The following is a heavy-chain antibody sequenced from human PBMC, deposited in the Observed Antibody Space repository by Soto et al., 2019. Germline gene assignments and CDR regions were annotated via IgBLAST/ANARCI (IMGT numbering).Heavy chain of an antibody. D-gene: IGHD5-18*01. Sequence: ASVKVSCKASGGTFSSYAISWVRQAPGQGLEWMGGIIPIFGTANYAQKFQGRVTITADESTSTAYMELSSLRSEDTAVYYCARDPQVDTAMVNYYYGMDVWGQGTTVTVSS. CDR1: GGTFSSYA. CDR2: IIPIFGTA. J-gene: IGHJ6*02. CDR3: ARDPQVDTAMVNYYYGMDV. V-gene: IGHV1-69*13.